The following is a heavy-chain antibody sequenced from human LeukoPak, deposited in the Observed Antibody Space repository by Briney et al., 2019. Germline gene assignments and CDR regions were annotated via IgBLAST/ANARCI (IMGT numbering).Heavy chain of an antibody. D-gene: IGHD7-27*01. CDR2: ISYSGST. CDR3: ARADWGSTPFIDY. CDR1: GGSISSGGSY. V-gene: IGHV4-31*03. J-gene: IGHJ4*02. Sequence: PSETLSLTCTVSGGSISSGGSYWSWIRQHPGKGLEWVGYISYSGSTYYNPSLKSRVTISVDTSKNQFSLKLSSMTAADTAVYYCARADWGSTPFIDYWGQGTLVTVSS.